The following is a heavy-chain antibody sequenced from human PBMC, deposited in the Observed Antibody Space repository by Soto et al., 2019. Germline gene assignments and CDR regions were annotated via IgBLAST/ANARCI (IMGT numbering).Heavy chain of an antibody. D-gene: IGHD3-22*01. CDR2: IYPGDSDT. CDR1: GHIFSNYW. CDR3: ARQRLWGTSGYYYFEN. Sequence: PGESLKISCKGSGHIFSNYWIGWVRQMPGKGLEWMGIIYPGDSDTRYSPSFQGQVTITVDKSINTAYLQWSRLKASDTAMYYCARQRLWGTSGYYYFENWGQGPMVTVSS. J-gene: IGHJ4*02. V-gene: IGHV5-51*01.